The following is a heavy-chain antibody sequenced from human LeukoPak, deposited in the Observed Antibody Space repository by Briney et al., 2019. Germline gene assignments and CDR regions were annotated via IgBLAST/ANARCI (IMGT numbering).Heavy chain of an antibody. CDR1: GFTFSSYS. J-gene: IGHJ4*02. CDR2: ISSGARTI. V-gene: IGHV3-48*04. D-gene: IGHD6-13*01. Sequence: GGSLRLSCAASGFTFSSYSMNWVRQAPGKGLEWVSSISSGARTIYYADSVKGRFTISRDSAKNSLYLQMNSLGPEDTAVYYCARVGALSSSWLLYWGQGTLVTVSS. CDR3: ARVGALSSSWLLY.